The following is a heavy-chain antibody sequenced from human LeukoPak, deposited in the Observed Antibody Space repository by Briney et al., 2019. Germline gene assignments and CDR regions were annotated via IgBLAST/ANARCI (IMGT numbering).Heavy chain of an antibody. V-gene: IGHV1-69*13. CDR3: VRPDRIFGVPAAFDA. D-gene: IGHD3-3*02. J-gene: IGHJ3*01. CDR2: IIPKYSAS. CDR1: GGSFSDYP. Sequence: GASVKVSCKXSGGSFSDYPINWVRQAPGQGLEWLGGIIPKYSASNYAQAFQGRVTITADESTNTVYMEMSGLRPDDTAVYYCVRPDRIFGVPAAFDAWGQGTLVAVSS.